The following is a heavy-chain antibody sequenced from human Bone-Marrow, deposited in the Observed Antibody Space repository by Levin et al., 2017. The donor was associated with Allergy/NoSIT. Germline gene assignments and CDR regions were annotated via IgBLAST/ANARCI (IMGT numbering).Heavy chain of an antibody. D-gene: IGHD3-10*01. CDR3: ARAAPGGEFDY. CDR2: IHHSGAT. V-gene: IGHV4-30-4*01. J-gene: IGHJ4*02. Sequence: SETLSLTCTVSGASIGSGDFYWTWIRQPPGKALEWIGYIHHSGATQYNPSLKSRLTVSDDTPKNQFSLILRSVTVADTAIYFCARAAPGGEFDYWGRGTLVNVSS. CDR1: GASIGSGDFY.